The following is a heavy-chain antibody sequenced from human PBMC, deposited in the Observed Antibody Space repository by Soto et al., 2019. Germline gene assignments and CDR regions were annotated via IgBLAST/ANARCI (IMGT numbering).Heavy chain of an antibody. Sequence: GGSLRLSCAASGFTFSSYAMSWVRQAPGKGLEWVSAISGSGGSTYYADSVKGRYTISRDKYKNTLYLQMKSLRAEDMDVDSCAKALSGPTYCYDSSGYYPFDYWGQGTLVTVSS. D-gene: IGHD3-22*01. CDR2: ISGSGGST. V-gene: IGHV3-23*01. J-gene: IGHJ4*02. CDR3: AKALSGPTYCYDSSGYYPFDY. CDR1: GFTFSSYA.